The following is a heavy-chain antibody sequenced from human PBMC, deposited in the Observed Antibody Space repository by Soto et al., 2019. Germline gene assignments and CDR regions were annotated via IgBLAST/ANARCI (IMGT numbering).Heavy chain of an antibody. CDR3: ARYFDWPSAFDI. Sequence: SETLSLTCTVAGGSISGYYWSWIRQPPGKRLEWIGYINYFGSTNYNPSLKSRVTISVDTSREQFFLRLDSVTAADTAVYYCARYFDWPSAFDIWGQGTMVTVSS. J-gene: IGHJ3*02. V-gene: IGHV4-59*12. CDR2: INYFGST. D-gene: IGHD3-9*01. CDR1: GGSISGYY.